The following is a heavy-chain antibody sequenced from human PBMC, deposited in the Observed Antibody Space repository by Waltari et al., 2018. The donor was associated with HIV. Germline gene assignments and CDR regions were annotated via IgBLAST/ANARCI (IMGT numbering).Heavy chain of an antibody. V-gene: IGHV3-11*01. D-gene: IGHD3-22*01. CDR1: GFSVSGYY. J-gene: IGHJ2*01. CDR2: ISSSGTTI. CDR3: AREGLNSYDSSSWFFDL. Sequence: QIQLVESGGGLVKPGGSLRLSCAASGFSVSGYYMHWIRQAPGKGLEWISYISSSGTTIYDADSVKGRFTISRDSAKNSLFLQLNSPSLEDTAVYYCAREGLNSYDSSSWFFDLWGRGSLVSVSS.